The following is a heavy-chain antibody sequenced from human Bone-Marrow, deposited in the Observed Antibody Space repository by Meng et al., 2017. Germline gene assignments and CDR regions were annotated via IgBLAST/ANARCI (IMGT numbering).Heavy chain of an antibody. D-gene: IGHD3-10*01. CDR3: ARGYGSGSSSDWFDP. CDR2: IYYSGST. J-gene: IGHJ5*02. CDR1: GGSISSGGYY. Sequence: QVQRSGPGPGLVKPSQILSLPCPASGGSISSGGYYWSWIRQHPGKGLEWIGYIYYSGSTYYNPSLKSRVTISVDTSKNQFSLKLSSVTAADTAVYYCARGYGSGSSSDWFDPWGQGTLVTVSS. V-gene: IGHV4-31*02.